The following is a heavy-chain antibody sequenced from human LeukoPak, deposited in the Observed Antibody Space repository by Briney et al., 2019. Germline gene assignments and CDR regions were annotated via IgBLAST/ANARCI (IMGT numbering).Heavy chain of an antibody. CDR1: GDSVSSDSAT. CDR2: TYYRSQCHT. CDR3: ARGVGANSAADY. V-gene: IGHV6-1*01. D-gene: IGHD1-26*01. J-gene: IGHJ4*02. Sequence: SHTLSLTCAISGDSVSSDSATWHWIRQSPSRGLEWLARTYYRSQCHTDYGFSVRSRITIDPDTSNSHFSLQLSSVIPEDTAVYYCARGVGANSAADYWGQGTLVTVSS.